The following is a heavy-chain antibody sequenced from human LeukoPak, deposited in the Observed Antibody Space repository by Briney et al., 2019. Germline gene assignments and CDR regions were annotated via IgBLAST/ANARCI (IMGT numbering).Heavy chain of an antibody. CDR3: AKDPRFDY. CDR1: GFTFSSYA. J-gene: IGHJ4*02. V-gene: IGHV3-23*01. Sequence: PGGSLGLSCAASGFTFSSYAMSWVRQAPGKGLEWVSAISASGSSTYYADSVRGRFTISRDNSKNTLYLQMNSLRAEDTAVYYCAKDPRFDYWGQGTLVTVSS. CDR2: ISASGSST.